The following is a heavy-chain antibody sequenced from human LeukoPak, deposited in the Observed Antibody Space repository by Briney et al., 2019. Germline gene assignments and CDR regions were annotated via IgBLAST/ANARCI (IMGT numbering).Heavy chain of an antibody. CDR1: GGSISSYY. Sequence: PSETLSLTCTVSGGSISSYYWSWIRQPPGKGLEWIGYIYYSGSTNYNPSLKSRVTISVDTSKNQFSLKLSSVTAADTAVYYCARNGLRYFDWPDAFDIWGQGTMVTVSS. V-gene: IGHV4-59*01. CDR2: IYYSGST. CDR3: ARNGLRYFDWPDAFDI. J-gene: IGHJ3*02. D-gene: IGHD3-9*01.